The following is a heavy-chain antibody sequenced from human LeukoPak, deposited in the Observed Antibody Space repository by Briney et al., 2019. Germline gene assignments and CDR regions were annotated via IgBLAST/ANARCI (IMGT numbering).Heavy chain of an antibody. J-gene: IGHJ4*02. V-gene: IGHV4-59*01. D-gene: IGHD3-9*01. CDR3: AEGTGYFDPFDY. CDR2: IYYSGST. Sequence: SETLSLTCTVSGGSISNYYWSRIRQPPGKGLEWIGYIYYSGSTNYNPSLKSRVTISVDTSKNQFSLKLSSVTAADTAVYYCAEGTGYFDPFDYWGQGTLVTVSS. CDR1: GGSISNYY.